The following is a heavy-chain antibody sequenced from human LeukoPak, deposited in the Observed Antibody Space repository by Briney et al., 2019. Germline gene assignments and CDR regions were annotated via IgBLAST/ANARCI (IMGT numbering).Heavy chain of an antibody. CDR2: ISAYNGNT. J-gene: IGHJ3*02. D-gene: IGHD1-14*01. Sequence: EASVKVSCKASGYTFVSYGITWVRQAPGQGLEWMGWISAYNGNTNYAQKLQGRVTMTTDTSTSTAYMELRSLRSDDTAVYYCARDNTGLLAFDIWGQGTMVTVSS. V-gene: IGHV1-18*04. CDR3: ARDNTGLLAFDI. CDR1: GYTFVSYG.